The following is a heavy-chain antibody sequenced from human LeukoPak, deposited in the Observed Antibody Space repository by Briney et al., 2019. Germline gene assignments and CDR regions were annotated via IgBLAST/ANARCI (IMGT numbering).Heavy chain of an antibody. V-gene: IGHV3-30*09. CDR3: ARPLSNGYFHDSGGYYPYAMDV. CDR1: GFTFSTST. CDR2: ISYDGSNK. J-gene: IGHJ6*02. Sequence: PGRSLRLSCAASGFTFSTSTMHWVRQAPGKGLEWVAVISYDGSNKFYADSVKGRFAISRDNSKNTLYLQMNSLRGYDSAVYYCARPLSNGYFHDSGGYYPYAMDVWGQGTTVTVA. D-gene: IGHD3-22*01.